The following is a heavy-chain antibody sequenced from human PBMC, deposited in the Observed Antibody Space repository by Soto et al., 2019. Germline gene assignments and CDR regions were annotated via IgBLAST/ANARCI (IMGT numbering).Heavy chain of an antibody. CDR3: ARDYVVAYCSSTSCYSDYYYGMDV. Sequence: EVQLVESGGGLVQPGGSLRLSCAASGFTFSSYSVNWVRQAPGKGLAWVSYISSRSSTISYADSVKGRFTISRDNAKNSLYLQMNSLRAEDKAVYYCARDYVVAYCSSTSCYSDYYYGMDVWGQGTTVTVSS. D-gene: IGHD2-2*01. CDR1: GFTFSSYS. CDR2: ISSRSSTI. V-gene: IGHV3-48*01. J-gene: IGHJ6*02.